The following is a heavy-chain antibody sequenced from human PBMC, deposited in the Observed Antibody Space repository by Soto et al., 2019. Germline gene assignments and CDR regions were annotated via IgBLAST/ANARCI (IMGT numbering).Heavy chain of an antibody. CDR3: ARSLPATIEFED. D-gene: IGHD5-12*01. CDR1: GYTFTSYG. V-gene: IGHV1-18*01. CDR2: ISAYNGNT. J-gene: IGHJ4*02. Sequence: QGQLVQSGAEVKKPGASVKVSCKASGYTFTSYGISWVRQAPGQGLEWMGWISAYNGNTNDAQKLQGRVTMTTDTYTSTAYMELRSLRSEDTDVYYCARSLPATIEFEDWGQGTLVTVSS.